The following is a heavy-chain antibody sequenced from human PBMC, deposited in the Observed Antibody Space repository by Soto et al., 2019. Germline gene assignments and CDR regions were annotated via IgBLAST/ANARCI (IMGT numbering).Heavy chain of an antibody. CDR2: IGYDGSYK. CDR3: ARRGVEGYYTGFDRDHFAY. J-gene: IGHJ1*01. V-gene: IGHV3-30*04. Sequence: PGGSLRVSCAASGFTFSDYAFHWVRQAPGKGLEWVALIGYDGSYKYYADSAKCRFTITRDNSRNTVYLQMSSLRVEDTALYYCARRGVEGYYTGFDRDHFAYSGQG. D-gene: IGHD3-3*01. CDR1: GFTFSDYA.